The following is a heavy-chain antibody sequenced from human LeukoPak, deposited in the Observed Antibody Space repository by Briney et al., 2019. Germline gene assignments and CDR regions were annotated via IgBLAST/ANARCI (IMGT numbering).Heavy chain of an antibody. CDR3: ARGLHGYYDSSGYYYRSWYFDL. Sequence: SETLSLTCAVYGGSFSGYYWSWIRQPPGKGLEWIGEINHSGSTNYNPSLKSRVTISVDTSKNQFSLKLSSVTAADTAVYYCARGLHGYYDSSGYYYRSWYFDLWGRGTLVTVSS. D-gene: IGHD3-22*01. J-gene: IGHJ2*01. CDR2: INHSGST. V-gene: IGHV4-34*01. CDR1: GGSFSGYY.